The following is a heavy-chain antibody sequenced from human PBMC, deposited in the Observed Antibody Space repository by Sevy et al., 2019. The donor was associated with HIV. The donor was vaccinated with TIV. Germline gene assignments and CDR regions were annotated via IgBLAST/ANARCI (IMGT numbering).Heavy chain of an antibody. CDR3: ARHLRGDGFHYYFDN. CDR2: IYYTGTI. J-gene: IGHJ4*02. D-gene: IGHD3-16*01. Sequence: SETLSLTCTVSGGSITTYYWSWIRQPPGKGLQWIGYIYYTGTIKYNPSLKSRLTISVDTSKNQFSLNLSSATAADTVVYYCARHLRGDGFHYYFDNWGQGSLVTVSS. V-gene: IGHV4-59*08. CDR1: GGSITTYY.